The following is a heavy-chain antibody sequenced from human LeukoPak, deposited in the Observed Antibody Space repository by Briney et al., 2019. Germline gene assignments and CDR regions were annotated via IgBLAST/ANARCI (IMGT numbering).Heavy chain of an antibody. D-gene: IGHD3-10*01. J-gene: IGHJ4*02. V-gene: IGHV4-59*08. CDR2: IYYSGST. CDR3: ARQVGPRAPYDY. CDR1: GGSTSSYY. Sequence: SETLSLTCTVSGGSTSSYYWSWIRQPPGKGLEWIGYIYYSGSTNYNPSLKSRVTISVDTSKNQFSLKLSSVTAADTAVYYCARQVGPRAPYDYWGQGTLVTVSS.